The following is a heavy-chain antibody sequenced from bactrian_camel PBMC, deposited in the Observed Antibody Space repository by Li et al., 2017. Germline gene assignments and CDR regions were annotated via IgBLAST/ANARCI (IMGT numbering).Heavy chain of an antibody. J-gene: IGHJ4*01. CDR3: ARDRYFDGSSGVENY. CDR2: QSSGSGRT. V-gene: IGHV3S1*01. D-gene: IGHD2*01. CDR1: GFAVTTRA. Sequence: QLVESGGGLVQPGGSLRLSCAASGFAVTTRAMTWVRQAPGKGLEWVSRQSSGSGRTSYADSVKGRFTISRENAKNTLYLQLNSLKTEDAAMYYCARDRYFDGSSGVENYWGQGTQVTVS.